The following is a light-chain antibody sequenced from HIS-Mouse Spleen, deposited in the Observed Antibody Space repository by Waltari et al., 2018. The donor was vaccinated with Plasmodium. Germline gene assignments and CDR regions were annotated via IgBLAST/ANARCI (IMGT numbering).Light chain of an antibody. V-gene: IGLV3-10*01. J-gene: IGLJ3*02. CDR3: YSTDSSGNHRV. Sequence: SYELTQPHSVSVSPGQTARITGSGDALPKKYAYWYQQKSGQAPVLVIYEDNKRPPGIPERFSGSSSGTMATLTISGAQVEDEADYYCYSTDSSGNHRVFGGGTKLTVL. CDR1: ALPKKY. CDR2: EDN.